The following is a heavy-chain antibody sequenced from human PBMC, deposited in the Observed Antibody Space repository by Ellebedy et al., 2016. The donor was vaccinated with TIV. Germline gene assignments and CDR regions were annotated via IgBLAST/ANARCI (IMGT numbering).Heavy chain of an antibody. CDR2: IYHLGRA. J-gene: IGHJ4*02. V-gene: IGHV4-38-2*02. Sequence: MPSETLSLTCTVSNYFISTGSYWAWIRQPPGKGLEWIGRIYHLGRAFYNTSLKSRVTISIDTSKDQLYLKLNSVTAADTAVYYCASGNYDTLTGSTGGDFDSWGQGTLVTVSS. CDR3: ASGNYDTLTGSTGGDFDS. D-gene: IGHD3-9*01. CDR1: NYFISTGSY.